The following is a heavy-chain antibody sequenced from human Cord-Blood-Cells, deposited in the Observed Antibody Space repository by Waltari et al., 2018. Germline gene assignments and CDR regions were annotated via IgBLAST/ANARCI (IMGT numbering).Heavy chain of an antibody. CDR2: IYHSGST. CDR1: GYSIRSGYY. V-gene: IGHV4-38-2*02. Sequence: QVQLQESGPGLVKPSETLSLTCTVSGYSIRSGYYWGWIRQPPGKGLEWIGNIYHSGSTYSNPSLKSRVTISVDTSKNQFSLKLSSVTAADTAVYYCARDEYCSSTSCYGVDYYYYYGMDVWGQGTTVTVSS. J-gene: IGHJ6*02. D-gene: IGHD2-2*01. CDR3: ARDEYCSSTSCYGVDYYYYYGMDV.